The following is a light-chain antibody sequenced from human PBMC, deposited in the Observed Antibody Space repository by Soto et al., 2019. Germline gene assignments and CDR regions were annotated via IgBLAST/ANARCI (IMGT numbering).Light chain of an antibody. CDR2: KAS. Sequence: DIQMTQSPSTLSASVGDRVTITCRASQSISSWLAWYQKKPGTATKLLIYKASSLQSGVPSRFSGSGSGTEFTLTISSLQPDDFATYYCQQYSSYPYTFGQGTKLEIK. CDR3: QQYSSYPYT. CDR1: QSISSW. V-gene: IGKV1-5*03. J-gene: IGKJ2*01.